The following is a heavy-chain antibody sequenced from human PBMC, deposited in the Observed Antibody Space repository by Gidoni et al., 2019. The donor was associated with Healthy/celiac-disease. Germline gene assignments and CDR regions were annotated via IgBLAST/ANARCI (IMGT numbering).Heavy chain of an antibody. CDR2: INHSGST. CDR3: ARLQYSSSWYWERGDVYGMDV. CDR1: GGSFSGYY. D-gene: IGHD6-13*01. V-gene: IGHV4-34*01. Sequence: QVQLQQWGAGLLKPSETLSLTCAVYGGSFSGYYWSWIRQPPGKGLEWSGEINHSGSTNYNPSLKSRVTISVDTAKNQFSLKLSSVTAADTAVYYCARLQYSSSWYWERGDVYGMDVWGQGTTVTVSS. J-gene: IGHJ6*02.